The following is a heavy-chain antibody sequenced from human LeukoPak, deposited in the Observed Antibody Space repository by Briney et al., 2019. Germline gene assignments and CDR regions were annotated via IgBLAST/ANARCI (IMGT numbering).Heavy chain of an antibody. CDR3: ARLTYYRESNGYWEGGRRAYPYSSYMDV. D-gene: IGHD3-22*01. J-gene: IGHJ6*03. CDR2: ISHSGSA. CDR1: GGSFSDYY. Sequence: PSETLSLTCAVYGGSFSDYYWNWLRQPPGKGLEWVGEISHSGSATYSPSLKSRLTISVDKSKNKFSLKLTSVTAADTGVYYCARLTYYRESNGYWEGGRRAYPYSSYMDVWGKGTTVIISS. V-gene: IGHV4-34*01.